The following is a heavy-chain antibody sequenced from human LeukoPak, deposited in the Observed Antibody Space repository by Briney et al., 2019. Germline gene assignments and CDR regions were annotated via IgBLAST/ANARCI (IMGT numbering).Heavy chain of an antibody. CDR1: GFTFSSYS. V-gene: IGHV3-21*01. CDR3: ARVLINMVRGEYYYGMDV. D-gene: IGHD3-10*01. Sequence: GGSLRLSCAASGFTFSSYSMNWVRQAPGKGLEWVSSISSSSSYIYYADSVKGRFTISRDNAKNSLYLQMNSLRAEDTAVYYCARVLINMVRGEYYYGMDVWGKGTTVTVSS. J-gene: IGHJ6*04. CDR2: ISSSSSYI.